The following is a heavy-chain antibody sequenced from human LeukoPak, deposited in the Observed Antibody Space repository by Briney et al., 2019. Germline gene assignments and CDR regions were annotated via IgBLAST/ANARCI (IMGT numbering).Heavy chain of an antibody. Sequence: ASVKVSCKASGYTFTSYDINWVRQATGQGLEWMGWMNPNSGNTGYAQKFQGRVTITRNTSISTAYMELSSLRSEDTAVYYCARGPQSFTIFGVVDKLPFDYWGQGTLVTVSS. CDR2: MNPNSGNT. V-gene: IGHV1-8*03. CDR1: GYTFTSYD. CDR3: ARGPQSFTIFGVVDKLPFDY. D-gene: IGHD3-3*01. J-gene: IGHJ4*02.